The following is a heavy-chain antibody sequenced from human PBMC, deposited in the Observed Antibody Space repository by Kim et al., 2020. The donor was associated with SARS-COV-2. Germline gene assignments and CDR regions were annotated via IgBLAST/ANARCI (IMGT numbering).Heavy chain of an antibody. J-gene: IGHJ6*01. CDR2: ISWNSGSI. CDR1: GFTFDAYA. CDR3: AKDTRGIAAAEGGMDV. Sequence: GGSLRLSCAASGFTFDAYAMHWVRQAPGKGLEWVSGISWNSGSIGYADSVKGRFTISRDNAKNSLYLQMNSLRAEDTALYYCAKDTRGIAAAEGGMDVWGGGATVTVSP. V-gene: IGHV3-9*01. D-gene: IGHD6-13*01.